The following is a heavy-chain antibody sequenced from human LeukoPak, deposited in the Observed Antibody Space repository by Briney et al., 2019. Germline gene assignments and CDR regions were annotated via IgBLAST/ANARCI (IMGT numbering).Heavy chain of an antibody. CDR1: GFPFSTFP. J-gene: IGHJ4*02. D-gene: IGHD2-21*02. Sequence: GGSLRLSCQASGFPFSTFPMSWVRQAPGKGLEWVSTLSGDGSDTYYADSVKGRFTISRDTSKNTLFLQMNSLRADDTAIYYCAKGGHGDYWGQGTMVTVSS. CDR3: AKGGHGDY. CDR2: LSGDGSDT. V-gene: IGHV3-23*01.